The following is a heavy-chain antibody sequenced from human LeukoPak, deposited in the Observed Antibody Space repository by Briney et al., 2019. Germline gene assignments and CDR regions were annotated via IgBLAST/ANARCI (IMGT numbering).Heavy chain of an antibody. CDR3: AREDYEDYYYGMDV. CDR2: IYYSGST. J-gene: IGHJ6*02. CDR1: GGSISSYY. V-gene: IGHV4-59*01. Sequence: SETLSLTCTVSGGSISSYYWSWIRQPPGKGLEWIGYIYYSGSTNYNPSLKSRVTISVDTSKNQFSLKLSSVTAADTAVYYCAREDYEDYYYGMDVWAQGPRVPVSS. D-gene: IGHD4-17*01.